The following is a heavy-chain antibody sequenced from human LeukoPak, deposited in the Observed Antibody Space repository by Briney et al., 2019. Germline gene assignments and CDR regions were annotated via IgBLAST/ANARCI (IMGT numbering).Heavy chain of an antibody. CDR2: ISWDGGST. CDR1: GFTFDDYT. CDR3: AREVTVTINYYYYYYMDV. Sequence: GGSLRLSCAASGFTFDDYTMHWVRQAPGKGLEWVSLISWDGGSTYYADSVKGRFTISRDNSKNTLYLQMGSLRAEDMAVYYCAREVTVTINYYYYYYMDVWGKGTTVTVSS. J-gene: IGHJ6*03. D-gene: IGHD4-11*01. V-gene: IGHV3-43*01.